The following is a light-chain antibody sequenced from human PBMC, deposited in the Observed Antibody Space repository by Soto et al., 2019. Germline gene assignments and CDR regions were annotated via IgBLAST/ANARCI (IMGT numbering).Light chain of an antibody. J-gene: IGKJ1*01. CDR2: KAS. V-gene: IGKV1-5*03. Sequence: ETQMTQIPSTLPPPVGDRVTITSRASQSSSSWLAWYQQKPGKAPKLLIYKASSLESGVPSRFCDSGSGTEFTLTISSRQPDDFATYYCQQYNSYWTFGQGTKV. CDR3: QQYNSYWT. CDR1: QSSSSW.